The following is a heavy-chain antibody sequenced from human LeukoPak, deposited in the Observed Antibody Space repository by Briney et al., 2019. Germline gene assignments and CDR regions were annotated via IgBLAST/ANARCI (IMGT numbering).Heavy chain of an antibody. Sequence: ASVKVSCKASGYTFTGYYMHWVPQAPGQGLEWMGWINPNSGGTNYAQKFQGRVTMTRDTSTSTVYMELSSLRSEDTAVYYCATSGLGYSYVPYGYWGQGTLVTVSS. V-gene: IGHV1-2*02. CDR1: GYTFTGYY. J-gene: IGHJ4*02. CDR2: INPNSGGT. D-gene: IGHD5-18*01. CDR3: ATSGLGYSYVPYGY.